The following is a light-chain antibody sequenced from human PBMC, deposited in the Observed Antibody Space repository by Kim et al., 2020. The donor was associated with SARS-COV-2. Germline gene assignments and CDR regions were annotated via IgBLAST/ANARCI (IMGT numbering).Light chain of an antibody. J-gene: IGLJ2*01. CDR2: GKN. CDR3: NSRDSSGNHVV. CDR1: SLRCYY. Sequence: ALGQTVRITCQGDSLRCYYAIWYQQNPGQAPVLVIYGKNNRASGIPDRFSGSSSGNSASLTNTGAKAEDEADYYCNSRDSSGNHVVFGGGTKLSVL. V-gene: IGLV3-19*01.